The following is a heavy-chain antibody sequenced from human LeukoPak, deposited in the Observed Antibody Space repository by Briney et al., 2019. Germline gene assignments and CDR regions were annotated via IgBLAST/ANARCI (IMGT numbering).Heavy chain of an antibody. CDR1: GFTFDDYA. Sequence: GGPLRLSCAASGFTFDDYAMHWVRQAPGKGLEWVSGISWNSGSIGYADSVKGRFTISRDNAKNSLYLQMNSLRAEDTALYYCAKDAQLWASYDAFDIWGQGTMVTVSS. J-gene: IGHJ3*02. CDR3: AKDAQLWASYDAFDI. V-gene: IGHV3-9*01. D-gene: IGHD5-18*01. CDR2: ISWNSGSI.